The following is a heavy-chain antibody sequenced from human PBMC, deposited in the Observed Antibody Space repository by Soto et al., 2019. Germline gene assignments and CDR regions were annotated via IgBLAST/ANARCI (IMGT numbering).Heavy chain of an antibody. J-gene: IGHJ4*02. V-gene: IGHV4-30-4*02. Sequence: SETLSLTCTVSGGSISSGDHYWSWIRQPPGKGLEWIGYIYYSGSTYYNPSLKSRVTISVDTSKNQFSLKLRSVTAADTAVYYCARRDCSSTSCYFDYWGQGTLVTVS. CDR2: IYYSGST. D-gene: IGHD2-2*01. CDR1: GGSISSGDHY. CDR3: ARRDCSSTSCYFDY.